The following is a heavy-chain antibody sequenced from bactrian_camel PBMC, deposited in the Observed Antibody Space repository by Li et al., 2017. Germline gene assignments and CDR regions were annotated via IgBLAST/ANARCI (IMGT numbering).Heavy chain of an antibody. V-gene: IGHV3S53*01. CDR2: MDSDGRT. CDR1: YTSIC. D-gene: IGHD6*01. CDR3: AADLLNPLYGSVCRPDYDYGH. J-gene: IGHJ4*01. Sequence: QVQLVSLGGSVQAGGALTLSCAASYTSICMGWFRQAPGKEREGVANMDSDGRTAYGDSVKGRFTISKDNAKNTLYLQMNGLKSEDTAMYYCAADLLNPLYGSVCRPDYDYGHWGQGTQVTVS.